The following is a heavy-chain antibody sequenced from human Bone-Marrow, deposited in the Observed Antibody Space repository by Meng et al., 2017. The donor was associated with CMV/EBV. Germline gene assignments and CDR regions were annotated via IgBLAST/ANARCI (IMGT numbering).Heavy chain of an antibody. CDR3: ARGSPNWNDNYYYCYCMDV. Sequence: ASVKVSCKASGYTFTGYYMHWVRQAPGQGLEWMGWINPNSGGTNYAQKFQGRVTMTRDTSISTAYMELSRLRSDDTAVYYCARGSPNWNDNYYYCYCMDVWGQGTTVTVSS. CDR2: INPNSGGT. D-gene: IGHD1-1*01. CDR1: GYTFTGYY. V-gene: IGHV1-2*02. J-gene: IGHJ6*02.